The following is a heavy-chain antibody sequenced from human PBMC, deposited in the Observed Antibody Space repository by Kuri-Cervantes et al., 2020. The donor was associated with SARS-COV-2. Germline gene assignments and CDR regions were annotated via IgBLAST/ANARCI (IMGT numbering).Heavy chain of an antibody. CDR2: IGADNGNT. Sequence: ASVKVSCKASGYTFTGHGFGWVRQAPGQGLEWMGWIGADNGNTNYAQKLQGRVTMTTDTSTSTAYMELRSLRSDDTAVYYCAREGLHRLGVFGVVDAGYFQHWGQGTLVTVSS. CDR1: GYTFTGHG. D-gene: IGHD3-3*01. J-gene: IGHJ1*01. CDR3: AREGLHRLGVFGVVDAGYFQH. V-gene: IGHV1-18*01.